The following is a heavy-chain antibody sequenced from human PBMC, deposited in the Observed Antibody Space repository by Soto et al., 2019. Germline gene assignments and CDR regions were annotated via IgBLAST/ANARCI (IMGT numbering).Heavy chain of an antibody. CDR1: GYSFSSYW. Sequence: GESLKISCKGSGYSFSSYWIGWVRQMSGKGLEWMGIIYPGDSDTRYSPSFQGQVTISADKSISTAYLQWSSLKASDTAMYYCTRPLPNSSGWLSFGYYYYGMDVWGQGTTVTVSS. J-gene: IGHJ6*02. V-gene: IGHV5-51*01. D-gene: IGHD6-19*01. CDR3: TRPLPNSSGWLSFGYYYYGMDV. CDR2: IYPGDSDT.